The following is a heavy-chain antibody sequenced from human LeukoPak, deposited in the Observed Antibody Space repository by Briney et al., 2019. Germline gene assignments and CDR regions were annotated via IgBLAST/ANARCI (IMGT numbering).Heavy chain of an antibody. CDR1: GFTVSNNY. V-gene: IGHV3-66*01. D-gene: IGHD3-22*01. Sequence: GGSLRLSCAASGFTVSNNYMSWVRQAPGKGLEWVSVIYSAGGTYYADSVKGRYSISRDNSKNTLYLQMNSLRAEDTAVYYCARDSSGPAYWGQGTLVTVSS. CDR2: IYSAGGT. J-gene: IGHJ4*02. CDR3: ARDSSGPAY.